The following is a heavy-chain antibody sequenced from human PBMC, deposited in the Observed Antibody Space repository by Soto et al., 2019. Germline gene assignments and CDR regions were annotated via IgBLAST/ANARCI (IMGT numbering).Heavy chain of an antibody. CDR2: IWYDGSNK. J-gene: IGHJ6*03. CDR1: GFIFISYG. Sequence: GGSLRLSCAASGFIFISYGMHWVRQAPCKGLEWVAVIWYDGSNKYYADSVKGRFTISRDNSKNTLYLQMNSLRAEDTAVYYCARDLYCSSTSCYFYYYYMDVWGKGTTVTVSS. CDR3: ARDLYCSSTSCYFYYYYMDV. V-gene: IGHV3-33*01. D-gene: IGHD2-2*01.